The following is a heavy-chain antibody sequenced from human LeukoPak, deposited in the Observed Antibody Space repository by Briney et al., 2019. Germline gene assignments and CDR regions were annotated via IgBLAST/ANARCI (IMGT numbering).Heavy chain of an antibody. CDR3: ARGAASGHFDY. J-gene: IGHJ4*02. Sequence: SETLSLTCTVSGGSISSGSYYWSWIRQPAGKGVEWIGRIYTSGSTNYNPSLKSRVTISVDTSQNQYSLQLSSVTAADTAVYYCARGAASGHFDYWGQGTLVTVSS. D-gene: IGHD1-26*01. CDR1: GGSISSGSYY. V-gene: IGHV4-61*02. CDR2: IYTSGST.